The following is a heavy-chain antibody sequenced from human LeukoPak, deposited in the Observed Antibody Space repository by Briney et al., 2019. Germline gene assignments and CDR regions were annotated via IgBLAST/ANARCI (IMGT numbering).Heavy chain of an antibody. V-gene: IGHV4-39*07. CDR1: GGSISSSIYY. CDR2: VYYSGST. D-gene: IGHD3-10*01. Sequence: NTSETLSLTCTVSGGSISSSIYYWGWIRQPPGKGLEWIGNVYYSGSTYYNPSLKSRVTISVDTSKNQFSLKLSSVTAADTAVYYCARDYGSGSYWWYFDLWGRGTLVTVSS. J-gene: IGHJ2*01. CDR3: ARDYGSGSYWWYFDL.